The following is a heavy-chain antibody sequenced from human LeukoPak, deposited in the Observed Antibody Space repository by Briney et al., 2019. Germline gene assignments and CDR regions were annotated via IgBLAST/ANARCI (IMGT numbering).Heavy chain of an antibody. Sequence: SETLSLTCTVSGGSISSYYWSWIRQPPGKGLEWIGYIYYSGSTNYNPSLKSRVTISVDTSKNQFSLKLSSVTAADTAVYYCARAAVTKRGWFDPWGQGTLVTVSS. CDR2: IYYSGST. CDR3: ARAAVTKRGWFDP. J-gene: IGHJ5*02. V-gene: IGHV4-59*01. CDR1: GGSISSYY. D-gene: IGHD2-8*01.